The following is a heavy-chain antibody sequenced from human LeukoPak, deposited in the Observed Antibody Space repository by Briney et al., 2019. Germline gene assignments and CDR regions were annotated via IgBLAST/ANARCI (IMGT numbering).Heavy chain of an antibody. J-gene: IGHJ4*02. CDR1: GFTFSSYA. CDR2: ISYDGSNK. V-gene: IGHV3-30-3*01. D-gene: IGHD5-18*01. CDR3: ARVAGRGNTEGFFDY. Sequence: GGSLRLSCAASGFTFSSYAMHWVRQAPGKGLEWVAVISYDGSNKYYADSVKGRFTISRDNAKKSLSLHMNSLTAEDTAVYYCARVAGRGNTEGFFDYWGQGTLVTVSS.